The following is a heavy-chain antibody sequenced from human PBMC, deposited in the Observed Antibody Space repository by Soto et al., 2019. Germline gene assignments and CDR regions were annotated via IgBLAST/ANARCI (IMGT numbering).Heavy chain of an antibody. CDR3: ARTGRPYCSSTSCYVPGVGMDV. CDR2: INPNSGGT. J-gene: IGHJ6*04. V-gene: IGHV1-2*04. Sequence: ASVKVSCKASGYTLTGYYMHWVRQAPGQGLEWMGWINPNSGGTNYAQKFQGWVTMTRDTSISTAYMELSRLRSDDTAVYYCARTGRPYCSSTSCYVPGVGMDVWGKGTTVTVSS. D-gene: IGHD2-2*01. CDR1: GYTLTGYY.